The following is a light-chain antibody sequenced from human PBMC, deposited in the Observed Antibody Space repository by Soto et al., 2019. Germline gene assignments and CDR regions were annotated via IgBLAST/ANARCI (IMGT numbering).Light chain of an antibody. CDR1: SSDVGGYHY. CDR2: EVN. V-gene: IGLV2-14*01. J-gene: IGLJ1*01. Sequence: QSALTQPASVSGSPGQSITISCTGTSSDVGGYHYVSWYQLLPGKAPKLILFEVNIRPSGVSYRFSRSKSGNTASLTISGLQPADEADYSRRSYSISTAYLFGT. CDR3: RSYSISTAYL.